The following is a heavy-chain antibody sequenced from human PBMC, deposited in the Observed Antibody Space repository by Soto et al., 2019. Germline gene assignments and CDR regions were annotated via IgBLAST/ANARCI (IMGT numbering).Heavy chain of an antibody. CDR1: GYTFTSYG. CDR3: ARVGPVWGVYDAFDI. J-gene: IGHJ3*02. Sequence: GASVKVSCKASGYTFTSYGISWVRQAPGQGLEWMGWISAYNGNTNYAQKLQGRVTMTTDTSTSTAYMELRSLRSDDTAVYYCARVGPVWGVYDAFDIWGQGTMVTVSS. CDR2: ISAYNGNT. V-gene: IGHV1-18*01. D-gene: IGHD3-10*01.